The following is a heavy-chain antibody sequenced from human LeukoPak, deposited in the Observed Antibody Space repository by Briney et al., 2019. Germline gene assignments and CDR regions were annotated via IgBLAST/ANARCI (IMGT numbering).Heavy chain of an antibody. CDR1: GFTFSSYA. D-gene: IGHD3-10*01. CDR2: ISYDGSNK. Sequence: GGSLRLSCAASGFTFSSYAMHWVRQAPGKGLEGGAVISYDGSNKYYADSVKGRFTISRDNSKNTLYLQMNSLRAEDTAVYYCARGLPVRGVMSYYYFDYWGQGTLVTVSS. CDR3: ARGLPVRGVMSYYYFDY. J-gene: IGHJ4*02. V-gene: IGHV3-30*04.